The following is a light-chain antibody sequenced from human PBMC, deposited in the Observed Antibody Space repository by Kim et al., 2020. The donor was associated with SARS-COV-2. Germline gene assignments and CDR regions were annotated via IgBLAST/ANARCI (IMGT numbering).Light chain of an antibody. CDR3: QAWDSRVV. Sequence: SVAPGKTARITCSGYKFGNKRVYWYQQKPGQSPVLVIYQDSNRPSGIPERFSGSNSGDTATLTISRAEAGDEADYYCQAWDSRVVFGGGTQLTVL. CDR1: KFGNKR. J-gene: IGLJ2*01. V-gene: IGLV3-21*04. CDR2: QDS.